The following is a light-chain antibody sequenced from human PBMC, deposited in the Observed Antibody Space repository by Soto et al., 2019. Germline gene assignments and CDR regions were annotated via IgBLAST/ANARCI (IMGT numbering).Light chain of an antibody. J-gene: IGKJ4*01. Sequence: DIVLTQSPATLSLSPGERATLSCRASQSLSSYLAWYQQKPGQAPRLLIYDASNRATGVPARFSGSGSGTDFTLTISSLEPEDFAVYYCQQRSNWPPGLTFGGGTKVEIK. V-gene: IGKV3-11*01. CDR2: DAS. CDR3: QQRSNWPPGLT. CDR1: QSLSSY.